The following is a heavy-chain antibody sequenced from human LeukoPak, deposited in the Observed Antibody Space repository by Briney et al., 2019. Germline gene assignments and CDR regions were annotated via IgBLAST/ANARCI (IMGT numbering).Heavy chain of an antibody. D-gene: IGHD3-10*01. V-gene: IGHV4-39*01. CDR1: GGSISSSSYY. J-gene: IGHJ4*02. CDR2: IYYSGST. CDR3: ARLNSFGRGHDY. Sequence: PSETLSLTCTVSGGSISSSSYYWGWIRQPPGKGLEWIGSIYYSGSTYYNPSLKSRVTISVDTSKNQFSLKLSSVTAADTAVYYCARLNSFGRGHDYWGQGTLVTVSS.